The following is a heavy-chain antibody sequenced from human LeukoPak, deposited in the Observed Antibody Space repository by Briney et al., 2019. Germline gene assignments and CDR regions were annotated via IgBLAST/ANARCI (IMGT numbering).Heavy chain of an antibody. CDR3: ARASEQQRESIDY. CDR1: GGSISGGGYY. J-gene: IGHJ4*02. V-gene: IGHV4-31*03. CDR2: IYYSGST. D-gene: IGHD6-13*01. Sequence: SETLSLTCTVSGGSISGGGYYWSWIRQHPGKGLEWIGYIYYSGSTYYTPSLKSRVTISVHTSKNQFSLKLSSVTAADTAVYYCARASEQQRESIDYWGQGTLVTVSS.